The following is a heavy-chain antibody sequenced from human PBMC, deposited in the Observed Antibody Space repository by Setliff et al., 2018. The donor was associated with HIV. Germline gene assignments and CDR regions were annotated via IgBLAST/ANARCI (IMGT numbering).Heavy chain of an antibody. Sequence: PGESLKISCKASGYSFSSYWIGWVRQMPGKGLEWMGIIFPGDSDIKYNPSFQGQVTISVDKSITPAYLQWSSLKASDTAIYYCAKKGGDQWLFGGYAFDIWGQVTMVTVSS. CDR3: AKKGGDQWLFGGYAFDI. CDR2: IFPGDSDI. D-gene: IGHD3-22*01. J-gene: IGHJ3*02. CDR1: GYSFSSYW. V-gene: IGHV5-51*01.